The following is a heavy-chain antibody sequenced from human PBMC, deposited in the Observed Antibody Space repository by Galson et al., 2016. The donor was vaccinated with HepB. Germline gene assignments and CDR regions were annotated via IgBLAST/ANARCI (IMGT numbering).Heavy chain of an antibody. CDR3: ARLYFGSGGAVDY. CDR2: IKQSGSEK. V-gene: IGHV3-7*01. D-gene: IGHD3-10*01. CDR1: GFTFGSNW. Sequence: SLRLSCAGSGFTFGSNWMTWVRQAPGRGLEWVANIKQSGSEKYYVDSVKGRFTISRDNAKNSLYLQMNSLRAEDTAVYFCARLYFGSGGAVDYWGQGALVTVSS. J-gene: IGHJ4*02.